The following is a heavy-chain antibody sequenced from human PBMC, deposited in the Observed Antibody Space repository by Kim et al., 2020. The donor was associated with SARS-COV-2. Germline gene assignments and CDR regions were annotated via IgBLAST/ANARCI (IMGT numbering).Heavy chain of an antibody. CDR1: GYTFTSDD. CDR3: ARGGHYDSAGYFYVLDY. J-gene: IGHJ4*02. V-gene: IGHV1-8*01. Sequence: ASVKVSCKASGYTFTSDDINWVRQATGQGPEWMGWMNTKSGNSGFARRFQGRVTMPRDTSIGPAYLELVSLTFEDTAVYYCARGGHYDSAGYFYVLDYWGQGTLVTVS. D-gene: IGHD3-22*01. CDR2: MNTKSGNS.